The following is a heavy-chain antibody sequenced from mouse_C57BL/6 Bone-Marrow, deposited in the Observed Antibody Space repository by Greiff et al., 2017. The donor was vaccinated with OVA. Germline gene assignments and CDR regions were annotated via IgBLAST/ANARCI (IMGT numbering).Heavy chain of an antibody. Sequence: EVKLQESGPGLVKPSQSLSLTCSVTGYSITSGYYWNWIRQFPGNKLEWMGYISYDGSNNYNPSLKNRISITRDTSKNQFFLKLNSVTTEDTATYYCAREGVFITTVVDYYAMDYWGQGTSVTVSS. CDR1: GYSITSGYY. J-gene: IGHJ4*01. CDR2: ISYDGSN. CDR3: AREGVFITTVVDYYAMDY. V-gene: IGHV3-6*01. D-gene: IGHD1-1*01.